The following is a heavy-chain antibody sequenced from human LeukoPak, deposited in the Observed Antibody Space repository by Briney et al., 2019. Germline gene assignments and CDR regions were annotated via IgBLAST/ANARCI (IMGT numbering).Heavy chain of an antibody. Sequence: GASVKVSCRASGYTFTGYYMHWVRQAPGQGLEWMGWINPNSGGTNYAQKFQGRVTMTRDTSISTAYMELSRLRSDDTAVYYCARKSLGYCSSTSCIHVVDYYMDVWGKGTTVTVSS. V-gene: IGHV1-2*02. J-gene: IGHJ6*03. CDR1: GYTFTGYY. D-gene: IGHD2-2*01. CDR2: INPNSGGT. CDR3: ARKSLGYCSSTSCIHVVDYYMDV.